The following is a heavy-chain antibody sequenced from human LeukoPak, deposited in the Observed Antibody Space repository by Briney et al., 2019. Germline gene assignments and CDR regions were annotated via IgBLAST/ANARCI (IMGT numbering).Heavy chain of an antibody. CDR1: GYTFTNYG. Sequence: ASVKVSCKASGYTFTNYGITWMRQAPGQGLEWMGWISAHNGNTNYAQKLQGRVTMTTDISTTTAYMELRSLSSDDTAVYYCARGGAYSSDWYVDYWGQGTLVTVSS. CDR3: ARGGAYSSDWYVDY. J-gene: IGHJ4*02. CDR2: ISAHNGNT. V-gene: IGHV1-18*01. D-gene: IGHD6-19*01.